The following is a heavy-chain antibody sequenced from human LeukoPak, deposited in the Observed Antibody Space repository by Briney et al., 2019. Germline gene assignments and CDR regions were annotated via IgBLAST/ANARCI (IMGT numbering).Heavy chain of an antibody. CDR3: ARDLPDTAMAPFDY. J-gene: IGHJ4*02. Sequence: ASVKVSCKASGYTFTSYAMNWVRQAPGQGLEWMGWINTNTGNPTYAQGFTGRFVFSLDTSVSTAYLQISSLKAEDTAVYYCARDLPDTAMAPFDYWGQGTLVTVSS. D-gene: IGHD5-18*01. CDR2: INTNTGNP. V-gene: IGHV7-4-1*02. CDR1: GYTFTSYA.